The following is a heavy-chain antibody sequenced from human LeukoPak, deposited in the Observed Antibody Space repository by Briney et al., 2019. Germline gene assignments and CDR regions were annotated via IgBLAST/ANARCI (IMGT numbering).Heavy chain of an antibody. Sequence: PGGSLRLSCAASGFTFSSYWMSWVRQAPGEGLEWVANIKQDGSEKYYVASVKGRFTISRDNAKNSLYLQMNSLRAEDTAVYYCARARRPSSYLGFQLWGQGTLVTVSS. CDR1: GFTFSSYW. J-gene: IGHJ1*01. V-gene: IGHV3-7*01. CDR2: IKQDGSEK. CDR3: ARARRPSSYLGFQL. D-gene: IGHD6-13*01.